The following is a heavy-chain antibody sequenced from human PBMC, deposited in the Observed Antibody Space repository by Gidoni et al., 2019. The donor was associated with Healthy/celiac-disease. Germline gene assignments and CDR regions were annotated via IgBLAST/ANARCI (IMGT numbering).Heavy chain of an antibody. J-gene: IGHJ4*02. V-gene: IGHV4-34*01. CDR2: INHSGST. D-gene: IGHD6-19*01. Sequence: DGLEWIGEINHSGSTNYNPSLKSRVTISVDTSKNQFSLKLSSVTAADTAVYYCARGRNSSGWYAEYWGQGTLVTVSS. CDR3: ARGRNSSGWYAEY.